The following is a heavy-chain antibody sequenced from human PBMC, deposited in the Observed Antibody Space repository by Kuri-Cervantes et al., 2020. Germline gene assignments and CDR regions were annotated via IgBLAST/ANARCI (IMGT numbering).Heavy chain of an antibody. V-gene: IGHV3-33*01. J-gene: IGHJ4*02. CDR1: GFIFSSFD. CDR2: IWFDGTKI. Sequence: LSLTCATSGFIFSSFDMHWVRQAPGKGLEWVSIIWFDGTKIYYADSVKGRFTISRDDSKSTLYLQMNSLRVEDTAVYYCARARFSGYEYFENWGQGTLVTVSS. CDR3: ARARFSGYEYFEN. D-gene: IGHD5-12*01.